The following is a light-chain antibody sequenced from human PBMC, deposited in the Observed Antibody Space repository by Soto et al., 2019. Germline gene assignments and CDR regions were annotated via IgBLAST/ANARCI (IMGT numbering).Light chain of an antibody. Sequence: QSALTQPPSVSAAPGQKFTISCSGSISNIGGNSVSWYQQLPGTAPKLLIYDDNKRPSGIPDRFSGSKSGTSATLGITGFQTGDEADYYCGSWDSSLSAYVFGTGTKATVL. V-gene: IGLV1-51*01. CDR3: GSWDSSLSAYV. J-gene: IGLJ1*01. CDR2: DDN. CDR1: ISNIGGNS.